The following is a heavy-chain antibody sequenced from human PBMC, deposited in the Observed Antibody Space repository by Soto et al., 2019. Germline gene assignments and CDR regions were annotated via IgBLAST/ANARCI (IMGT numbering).Heavy chain of an antibody. D-gene: IGHD3-3*01. J-gene: IGHJ6*03. CDR2: IRSKANNYAT. Sequence: EVQLVESGGGLVQPGGSLKLSCAASGFTFSGSAMHWVRQASGKRLEWVGRIRSKANNYATAYGASVKGRFTISRDDSKNTAYLQMNSLKTEDTAVYYCSRQASDFESGKPQYYMDVWGKGTTVTVSS. V-gene: IGHV3-73*01. CDR1: GFTFSGSA. CDR3: SRQASDFESGKPQYYMDV.